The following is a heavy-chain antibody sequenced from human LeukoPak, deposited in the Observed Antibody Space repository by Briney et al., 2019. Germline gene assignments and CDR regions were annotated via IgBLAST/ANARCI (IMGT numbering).Heavy chain of an antibody. J-gene: IGHJ5*02. CDR1: GGSISSSSYY. CDR2: IYYSGST. CDR3: ARDGGDTAMVTS. Sequence: SETLSLTCTVSGGSISSSSYYWGWIRQPPGKGLEWIGSIYYSGSTYYNPSLKSRVTISVDTSKNQFSLKLSSVTAADTAVYYCARDGGDTAMVTSWGQGTLVTVSS. D-gene: IGHD5-18*01. V-gene: IGHV4-39*07.